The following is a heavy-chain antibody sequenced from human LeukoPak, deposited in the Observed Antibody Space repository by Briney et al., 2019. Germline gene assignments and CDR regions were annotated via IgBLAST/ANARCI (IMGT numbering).Heavy chain of an antibody. CDR2: ITNSGDNT. V-gene: IGHV3-23*01. Sequence: GGSLRLSCAASGFTFSIYAMSWVRQAPGKGLGWVSAITNSGDNTYYADSVKGRFTISRDNSKNTLYLQINSLRAEDTAIYYCAKAPMEDSWYIHFDYWGQGTLVTVSS. CDR3: AKAPMEDSWYIHFDY. J-gene: IGHJ4*02. D-gene: IGHD6-13*01. CDR1: GFTFSIYA.